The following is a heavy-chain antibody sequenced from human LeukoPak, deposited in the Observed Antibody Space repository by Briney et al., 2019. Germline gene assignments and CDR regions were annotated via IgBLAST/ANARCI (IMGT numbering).Heavy chain of an antibody. CDR3: AKEGSGWYFIFDY. Sequence: GRSLRLSCAASGFTFDDYAMHWVRQAPGKGLEWVSGISWNSGSIGYADSVKGRFTISRDNAKNSLYQQMNSLRAEDTALYYCAKEGSGWYFIFDYWGQGTLVTVSS. CDR2: ISWNSGSI. CDR1: GFTFDDYA. D-gene: IGHD6-19*01. V-gene: IGHV3-9*01. J-gene: IGHJ4*02.